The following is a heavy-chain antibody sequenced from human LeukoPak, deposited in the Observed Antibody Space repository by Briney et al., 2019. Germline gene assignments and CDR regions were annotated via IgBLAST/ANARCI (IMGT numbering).Heavy chain of an antibody. CDR1: GFTFSSYG. CDR2: IRYDGSNK. CDR3: AKEYSSSWYYFDY. J-gene: IGHJ4*02. V-gene: IGHV3-30*02. Sequence: GGSLRLSCAASGFTFSSYGMHWVRQAPGKGLEWVAFIRYDGSNKYYADSVKGRFTISRDNSKNTLYLQMNSLRAEDTAVYYCAKEYSSSWYYFDYWGRGTLVTVSS. D-gene: IGHD6-13*01.